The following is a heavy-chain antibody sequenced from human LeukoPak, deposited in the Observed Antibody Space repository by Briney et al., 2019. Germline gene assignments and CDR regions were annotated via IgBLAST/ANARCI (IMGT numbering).Heavy chain of an antibody. J-gene: IGHJ4*02. CDR3: ARDGQGDGYSNRY. V-gene: IGHV1-69*04. Sequence: ASVKVSCKASGGTFSSYAISWVRQAPGQGLEWMGRIIPTLGIANYAQKFQGRVTITADKSTSTAYMELSSLRSEDTAVYYCARDGQGDGYSNRYWGQGTLVTVSS. CDR1: GGTFSSYA. CDR2: IIPTLGIA. D-gene: IGHD5-24*01.